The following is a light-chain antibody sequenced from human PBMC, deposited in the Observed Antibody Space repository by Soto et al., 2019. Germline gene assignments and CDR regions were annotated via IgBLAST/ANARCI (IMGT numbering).Light chain of an antibody. V-gene: IGLV2-14*01. CDR2: VVT. CDR3: SSYTTSAPYG. CDR1: SSDVGAYNF. Sequence: QSALTQPASVTGSPGQAITISCTGTSSDVGAYNFVSWYQHHPGRAPKLIIYVVTVRPSGVSHRFSGSKSGNTASLTISGLPAEAEADYYCSSYTTSAPYGFGSGTKLTVL. J-gene: IGLJ1*01.